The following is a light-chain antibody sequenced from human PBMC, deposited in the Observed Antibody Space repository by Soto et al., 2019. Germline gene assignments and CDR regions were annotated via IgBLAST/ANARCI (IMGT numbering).Light chain of an antibody. V-gene: IGKV4-1*01. J-gene: IGKJ2*01. CDR1: QSVLYSSNNKNY. CDR3: QQYYSTPHS. Sequence: DIVMTQSPDSLAVSLGKRATINCKSSQSVLYSSNNKNYLAWYQQKPGQLPKLLIYWASTRESGVPDRFSGSGSGTDFTLTISSLQAEDVAVYYCQQYYSTPHSFGQGTKLEI. CDR2: WAS.